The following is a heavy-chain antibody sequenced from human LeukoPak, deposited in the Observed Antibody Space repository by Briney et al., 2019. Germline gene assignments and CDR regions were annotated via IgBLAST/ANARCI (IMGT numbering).Heavy chain of an antibody. V-gene: IGHV4-30-2*01. D-gene: IGHD3-22*01. Sequence: SQTLSLTCAVSGGSICSGGYSWSWIRQPPGKGLEWIGYIYHSGSTYYNPSLKSRVTISVDRSKNQFSLKLSSVTAADTAVYYCARESSGYFDYWGQGTLVTVSS. J-gene: IGHJ4*02. CDR1: GGSICSGGYS. CDR3: ARESSGYFDY. CDR2: IYHSGST.